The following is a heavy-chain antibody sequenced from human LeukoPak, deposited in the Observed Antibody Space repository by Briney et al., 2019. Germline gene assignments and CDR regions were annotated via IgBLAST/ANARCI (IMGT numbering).Heavy chain of an antibody. V-gene: IGHV4-39*02. D-gene: IGHD5-24*01. Sequence: KPSETLSLTCTVSGGSISSSSYYWGWIRQPPGKGLEWIGSIYYSGSTSYNPSLKSRVTISVDTSKNQFSLKLSSVTTADTAVYYCARDIALISPWLQLPQYFDYWGQGTLVTVSS. CDR3: ARDIALISPWLQLPQYFDY. CDR1: GGSISSSSYY. J-gene: IGHJ4*02. CDR2: IYYSGST.